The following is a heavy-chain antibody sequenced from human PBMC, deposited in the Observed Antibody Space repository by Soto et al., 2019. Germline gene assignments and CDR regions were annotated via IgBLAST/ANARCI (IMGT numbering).Heavy chain of an antibody. D-gene: IGHD5-18*01. CDR3: AQKVTAFDY. J-gene: IGHJ4*02. CDR1: GFTVSSNC. Sequence: SLRLSCAASGFTVSSNCMSWVRQAPGKGLEWVSYISSSSSYTNYADSVKGRFTISRDNAKNSLYLQMNSLRAEDTAVYYCAQKVTAFDYWGQGTLVTVSS. V-gene: IGHV3-11*03. CDR2: ISSSSSYT.